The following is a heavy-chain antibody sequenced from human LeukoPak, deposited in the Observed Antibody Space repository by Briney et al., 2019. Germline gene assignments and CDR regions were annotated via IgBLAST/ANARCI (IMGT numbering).Heavy chain of an antibody. Sequence: SETLSLTCTVSGGSISSSSYYWGWIRQPPGKGLEWIGSIYYSGSTYYNPSLKSRVTISVDTSKNQFSLKLSSVTAADTAVYYCARSRWGYQLLADYWGQGTLVTVSS. CDR1: GGSISSSSYY. D-gene: IGHD2-2*01. V-gene: IGHV4-39*07. J-gene: IGHJ4*02. CDR3: ARSRWGYQLLADY. CDR2: IYYSGST.